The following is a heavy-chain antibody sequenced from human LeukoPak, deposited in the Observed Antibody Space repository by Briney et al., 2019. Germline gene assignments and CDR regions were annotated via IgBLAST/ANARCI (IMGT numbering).Heavy chain of an antibody. Sequence: GGSLRLSCADSGFTVSSNYMSWVRQAPGKGLEWVSVIYTGGSTYYADSVKGRFTISRDNSKNTLYLQMNSLRVDDTAVYYCAKAGSGSYPTFLDYWGQGTPVTVSS. V-gene: IGHV3-66*01. CDR3: AKAGSGSYPTFLDY. CDR2: IYTGGST. J-gene: IGHJ4*02. D-gene: IGHD1-26*01. CDR1: GFTVSSNY.